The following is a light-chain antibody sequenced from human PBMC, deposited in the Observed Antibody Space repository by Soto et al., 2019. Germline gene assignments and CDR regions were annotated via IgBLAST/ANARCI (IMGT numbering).Light chain of an antibody. CDR1: SGYSNYK. CDR2: VGTGRIVG. Sequence: QSVLTQPPSASASLGASVTLTCTPSSGYSNYKVDGYQQIPGKGPRLAMRVGTGRIVGSRGDGIPDRFSVLGSGLNRYLAISNSQYEDESDYRCGADHSSGINNVFGTGTKVTVL. J-gene: IGLJ1*01. V-gene: IGLV9-49*01. CDR3: GADHSSGINNV.